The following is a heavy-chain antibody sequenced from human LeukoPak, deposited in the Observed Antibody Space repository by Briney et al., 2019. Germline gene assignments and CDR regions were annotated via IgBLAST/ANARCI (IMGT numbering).Heavy chain of an antibody. J-gene: IGHJ4*02. D-gene: IGHD3-9*01. V-gene: IGHV3-9*01. Sequence: QPGRSLRLSCAASGFTFDDYAMHWVRQAPGKGLEWVSGISWNSGSIGYADSVKGRFTISRDNAKNSLYLQMNSLRAEDTALYYCAKDRKDYDILTGQPGREDYWGQGTLVTVSS. CDR1: GFTFDDYA. CDR3: AKDRKDYDILTGQPGREDY. CDR2: ISWNSGSI.